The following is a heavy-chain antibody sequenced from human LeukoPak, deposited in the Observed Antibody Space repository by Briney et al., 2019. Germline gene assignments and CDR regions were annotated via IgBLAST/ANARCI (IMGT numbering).Heavy chain of an antibody. V-gene: IGHV1-18*01. CDR3: ARDRLATMVRGVISRY. CDR2: ISAYNGNT. CDR1: GYTFTSYG. J-gene: IGHJ4*02. D-gene: IGHD3-10*01. Sequence: ASVKVSCKAPGYTFTSYGISWVRQAPGQGLEWMGWISAYNGNTNYAQKLQGRVTMTTDTSTSTAYMELSRLRSDDTAVYYCARDRLATMVRGVISRYWGQGTLVTVSS.